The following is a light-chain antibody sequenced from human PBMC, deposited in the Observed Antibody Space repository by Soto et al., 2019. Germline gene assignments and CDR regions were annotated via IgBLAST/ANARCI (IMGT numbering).Light chain of an antibody. Sequence: EIVLPQYTATLSVSPGERATLSCRASQSVSSSYLAWYQQKPGQAPRLLIYGASSRATGIPDRFSGSGSGTDFTLTISRLEPEDFAVYYCQQYGSSWTFGQGTKVDNK. CDR3: QQYGSSWT. CDR1: QSVSSSY. CDR2: GAS. V-gene: IGKV3-20*01. J-gene: IGKJ1*01.